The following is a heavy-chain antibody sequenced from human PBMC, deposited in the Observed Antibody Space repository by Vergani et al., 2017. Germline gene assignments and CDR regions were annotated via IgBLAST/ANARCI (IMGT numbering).Heavy chain of an antibody. D-gene: IGHD6-13*01. CDR2: IFSSGTT. Sequence: QVQLQESGPGLVKPSQTLSPSCTVSGGSVRTSICYYWTWIRQPAGKTLEWIGEIFSSGTTNYNPSFKNRVTMSVDTSKNQFSLKLNSVTAADTAVYYCARESRAEGGSGPDKWGQGTLVTVSS. J-gene: IGHJ4*02. CDR3: ARESRAEGGSGPDK. CDR1: GGSVRTSICYY. V-gene: IGHV4-61*02.